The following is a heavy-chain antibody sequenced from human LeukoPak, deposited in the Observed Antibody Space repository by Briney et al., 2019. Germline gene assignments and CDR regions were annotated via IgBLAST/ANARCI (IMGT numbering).Heavy chain of an antibody. CDR1: GFTFSSYG. V-gene: IGHV3-23*01. CDR2: ISGSGGST. Sequence: GGSLRLSCAASGFTFSSYGMSWVRQAPGKGLEWVSAISGSGGSTYYADSVKGRFTISRDNSKNTLYLQMNSLRAEDTAVYYCARVGDSSGYYHTYYYYMDVWGKGTTVTVSS. J-gene: IGHJ6*03. D-gene: IGHD3-22*01. CDR3: ARVGDSSGYYHTYYYYMDV.